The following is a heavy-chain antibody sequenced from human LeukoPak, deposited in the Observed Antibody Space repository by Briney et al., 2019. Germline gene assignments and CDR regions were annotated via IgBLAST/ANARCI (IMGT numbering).Heavy chain of an antibody. D-gene: IGHD1-26*01. CDR2: INPNSGGT. CDR1: GGTFSSYA. Sequence: ASVKVSCKASGGTFSSYAISWVRQAPGQGLEWMGWINPNSGGTNYAQKFQGRVTMTRDTSISTAYMELNRLRSDDTAIYYCTRDSGSYLSTYFQYWGQGTLVTVSS. V-gene: IGHV1-2*02. J-gene: IGHJ1*01. CDR3: TRDSGSYLSTYFQY.